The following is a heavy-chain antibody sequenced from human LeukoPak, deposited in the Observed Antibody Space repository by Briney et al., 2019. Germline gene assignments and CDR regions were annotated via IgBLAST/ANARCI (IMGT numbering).Heavy chain of an antibody. V-gene: IGHV1-18*01. CDR2: ISAYNGNT. Sequence: GASVKVSCKASGYTFTSYGISWVRQAPGQGLEWMGWISAYNGNTNYAQKLQGRLTMTTDTSTSTAYMELRSLRSVDTAVYYCARVLLWFGELLPLIKWFDPWGQGTLVTVSS. J-gene: IGHJ5*02. D-gene: IGHD3-10*01. CDR1: GYTFTSYG. CDR3: ARVLLWFGELLPLIKWFDP.